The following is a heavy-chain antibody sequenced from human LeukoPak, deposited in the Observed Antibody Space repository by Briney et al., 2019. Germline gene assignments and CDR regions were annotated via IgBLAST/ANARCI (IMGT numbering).Heavy chain of an antibody. CDR3: ARRLTQYDCFDP. CDR2: TYYRSKWYN. CDR1: GDSVSSNRAA. J-gene: IGHJ5*02. V-gene: IGHV6-1*01. D-gene: IGHD2-2*01. Sequence: SQTLSLTCAISGDSVSSNRAAWNWIRQSPSRGLEWLGRTYYRSKWYNDYAVSVRGRITVNPDTSKNQFSLHLNSVTPEDTAVYYCARRLTQYDCFDPWGQGILVAVSS.